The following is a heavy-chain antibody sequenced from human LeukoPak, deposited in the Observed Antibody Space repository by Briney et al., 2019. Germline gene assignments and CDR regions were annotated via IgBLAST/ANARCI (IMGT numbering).Heavy chain of an antibody. J-gene: IGHJ6*03. D-gene: IGHD5-24*01. Sequence: GESLRLSCAASGFTFSSHGMHWVRQSPGKGLEWVAFIRYDGTDKYYADSVKGRFTISRDNSKNTLSLQMNSLRPEDTAVYYCARVRGAGLQYYYMDVWGKGTTVTVSS. V-gene: IGHV3-30*02. CDR3: ARVRGAGLQYYYMDV. CDR1: GFTFSSHG. CDR2: IRYDGTDK.